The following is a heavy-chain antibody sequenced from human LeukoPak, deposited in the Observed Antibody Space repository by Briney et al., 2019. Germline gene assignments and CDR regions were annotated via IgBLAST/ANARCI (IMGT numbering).Heavy chain of an antibody. Sequence: PGGSLRLSCAASGFTFSSNYMSWVRQAPGKGLEWVSVIYSGGSTYYADSVKGRFTISRDNSKNTLYLQMNSLRAEDTAVYYCARSTTVTTGDYWGQGTLVTVSS. V-gene: IGHV3-53*01. CDR2: IYSGGST. CDR3: ARSTTVTTGDY. CDR1: GFTFSSNY. D-gene: IGHD4-11*01. J-gene: IGHJ4*02.